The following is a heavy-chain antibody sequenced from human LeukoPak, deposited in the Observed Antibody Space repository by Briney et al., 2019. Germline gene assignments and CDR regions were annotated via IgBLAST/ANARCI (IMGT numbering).Heavy chain of an antibody. CDR2: INHSGST. CDR1: GGSFSGYY. CDR3: ARGPYSSGWYFDY. J-gene: IGHJ4*02. V-gene: IGHV4-34*01. Sequence: SETLSFTCAVYGGSFSGYYWSWIRQPPGKGLEWIGEINHSGSTNYNPSLKSRVTISVDTSKNQFSLKLSSVTAADTAVYYCARGPYSSGWYFDYWGQGTLVTVSS. D-gene: IGHD6-19*01.